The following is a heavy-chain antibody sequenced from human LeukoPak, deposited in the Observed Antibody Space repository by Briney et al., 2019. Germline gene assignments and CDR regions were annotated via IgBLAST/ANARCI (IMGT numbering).Heavy chain of an antibody. D-gene: IGHD3-3*01. V-gene: IGHV4-59*01. CDR2: IYYSGST. Sequence: SETLSLTCTVSGGSISSYYWSWIRQPPGKGLEWIGYIYYSGSTNYNPSLKSRVTISVDTSKNQFSLKLSSVTAADTAVYYCARVDFWSGYQFGYWGQGTLVTVSS. CDR1: GGSISSYY. CDR3: ARVDFWSGYQFGY. J-gene: IGHJ4*02.